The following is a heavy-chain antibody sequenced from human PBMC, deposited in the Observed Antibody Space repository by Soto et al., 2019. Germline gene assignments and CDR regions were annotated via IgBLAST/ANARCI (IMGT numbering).Heavy chain of an antibody. D-gene: IGHD1-26*01. Sequence: QVQLVQSGAEVKKPGASVKVSCKASGYTFTSYAMHWVRQAPGQRLEWMGWINAGNGNTKYSQKFQGRGNITRDTYASTAYMELSSLRSEDTAVYYCARGGVWEFIVGATNWFDPWGQGTLVTVSS. CDR1: GYTFTSYA. V-gene: IGHV1-3*01. J-gene: IGHJ5*02. CDR3: ARGGVWEFIVGATNWFDP. CDR2: INAGNGNT.